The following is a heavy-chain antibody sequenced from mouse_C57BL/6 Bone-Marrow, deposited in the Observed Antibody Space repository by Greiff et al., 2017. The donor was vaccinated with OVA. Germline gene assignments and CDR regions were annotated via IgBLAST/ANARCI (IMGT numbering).Heavy chain of an antibody. V-gene: IGHV14-4*01. Sequence: VQLQQSGAELVRPGASVKLSCTASGFNIKDYYMHWVKQRPEQGLEWIGWIDPENGDTEYASKFQGKATITADTSSNTAYLQLSSLTSEDTAVYYCATADDYYYRDYWGRGTALTVSA. CDR3: ATADDYYYRDY. D-gene: IGHD2-3*01. CDR2: IDPENGDT. CDR1: GFNIKDYY. J-gene: IGHJ2*01.